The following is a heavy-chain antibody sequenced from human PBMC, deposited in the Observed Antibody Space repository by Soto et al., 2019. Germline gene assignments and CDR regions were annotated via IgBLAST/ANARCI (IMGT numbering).Heavy chain of an antibody. CDR1: GYSFTSYW. CDR3: ARRVVEAAAGTNYNGMDV. CDR2: IDPSDSYT. D-gene: IGHD6-13*01. Sequence: PGESLKISCKGSGYSFTSYWISWVRQMPGKGLEWMGRIDPSDSYTNYSPSFQGHVTISADKSISTAYLQWSSLKASDTAMYYCARRVVEAAAGTNYNGMDVWGQGTTVTVSS. J-gene: IGHJ6*02. V-gene: IGHV5-10-1*01.